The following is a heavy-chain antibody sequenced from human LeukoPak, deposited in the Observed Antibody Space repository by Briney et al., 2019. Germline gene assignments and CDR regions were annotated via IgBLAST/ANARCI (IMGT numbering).Heavy chain of an antibody. D-gene: IGHD6-13*01. Sequence: PGGSLRLSCAASGFTVSSNYMSWVRQAPGKGLEGVSVIYSGGSTYYADSVKGRFTISRDNSKNTLYLQMNSLRAEDTAVYYCARDRVFIAAAGYYYYYGMDVWGQGTTVTVSS. J-gene: IGHJ6*02. CDR1: GFTVSSNY. CDR3: ARDRVFIAAAGYYYYYGMDV. V-gene: IGHV3-66*01. CDR2: IYSGGST.